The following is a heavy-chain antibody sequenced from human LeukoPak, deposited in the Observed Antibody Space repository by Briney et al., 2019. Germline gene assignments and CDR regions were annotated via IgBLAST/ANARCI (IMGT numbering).Heavy chain of an antibody. J-gene: IGHJ6*02. CDR2: INHSGST. Sequence: PSETLSLTCAVYGGSFSGYYWSWIRQPPGKGLEWIGEINHSGSTNYNPSLKSRVTISVDTSKNQFSLKLSSVTAADTAVYYCASRTHRTYYYGSGRLAGYHYGMDVWGQGTTVTVSS. CDR1: GGSFSGYY. D-gene: IGHD3-10*01. V-gene: IGHV4-34*01. CDR3: ASRTHRTYYYGSGRLAGYHYGMDV.